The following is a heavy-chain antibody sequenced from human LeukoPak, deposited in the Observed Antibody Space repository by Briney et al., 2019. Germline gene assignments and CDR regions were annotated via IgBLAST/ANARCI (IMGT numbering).Heavy chain of an antibody. CDR1: GGSISSYY. Sequence: SETLSLTCTVSGGSISSYYWSWIRQPPGKGLEWIGYIYYSGSTNYNPSLKSRVTISVDTSKNQFSLKLSSVTAADTAVYYCARGAYYNLPYFDYWGQGTLVTVSS. CDR2: IYYSGST. V-gene: IGHV4-59*01. J-gene: IGHJ4*02. D-gene: IGHD1-1*01. CDR3: ARGAYYNLPYFDY.